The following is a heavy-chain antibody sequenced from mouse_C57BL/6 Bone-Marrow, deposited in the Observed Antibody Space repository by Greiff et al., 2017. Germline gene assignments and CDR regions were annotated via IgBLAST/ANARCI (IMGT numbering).Heavy chain of an antibody. V-gene: IGHV5-4*01. Sequence: EVQLVESGGGLVKPGGSLKLSCAASGFTFSSYAMSWVRQTPEKRLEWVATISDGGSYTYYPDNVKGRFTISRDKAKNNLYLQMSHLKSEDTAMYYCARDQGGSPDYWGQGTTLTVSS. CDR2: ISDGGSYT. J-gene: IGHJ2*01. CDR3: ARDQGGSPDY. D-gene: IGHD1-1*01. CDR1: GFTFSSYA.